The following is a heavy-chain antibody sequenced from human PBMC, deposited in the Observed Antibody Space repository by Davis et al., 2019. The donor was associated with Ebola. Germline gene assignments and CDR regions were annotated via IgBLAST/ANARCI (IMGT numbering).Heavy chain of an antibody. V-gene: IGHV1-2*06. J-gene: IGHJ4*02. CDR2: VILKSGAT. D-gene: IGHD4-11*01. CDR1: GSSFPDYN. CDR3: ARGHNYAHEY. Sequence: ASVKVSCKASGSSFPDYNIHWMRQAPGQGLEWLGRVILKSGATNYAQKFQGRVTMTRDTSISTVYMELSSLRYDDTADYYCARGHNYAHEYWGQGTLVTVSS.